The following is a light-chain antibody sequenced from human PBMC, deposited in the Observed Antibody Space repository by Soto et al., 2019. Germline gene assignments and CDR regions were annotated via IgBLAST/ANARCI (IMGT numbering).Light chain of an antibody. V-gene: IGLV1-40*01. CDR2: RNT. Sequence: QSVLTQPPSVSGAPGQGVTISCAGTYSNIGAGYDVHWYQQIPGTAPKLLIHRNTLRSPGVPDRFSGSKSGTSASLAITGLQAEDEADYYCQSYDHTLSRSLFGGGTKLTVL. CDR3: QSYDHTLSRSL. CDR1: YSNIGAGYD. J-gene: IGLJ3*02.